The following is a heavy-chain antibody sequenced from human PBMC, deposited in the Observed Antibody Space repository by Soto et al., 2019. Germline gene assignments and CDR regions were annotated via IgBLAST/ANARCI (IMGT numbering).Heavy chain of an antibody. CDR3: ARRGYGSRWPNVYMDV. D-gene: IGHD6-13*01. CDR2: ISNNGAHT. V-gene: IGHV3-64*01. J-gene: IGHJ6*03. CDR1: GFTFSNYE. Sequence: GGSLRLSCAASGFTFSNYEMHWVRQAPGKGLEYVSGISNNGAHTDYAKSVKGRFTISRDNSENTLYFQMGSLRAENLAFYYCARRGYGSRWPNVYMDVWGKGTTVTVSS.